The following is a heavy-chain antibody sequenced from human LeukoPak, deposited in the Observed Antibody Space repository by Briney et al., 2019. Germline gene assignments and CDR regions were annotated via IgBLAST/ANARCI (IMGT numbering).Heavy chain of an antibody. CDR3: ARDGGEYSGYDPRPAPDHYFDY. V-gene: IGHV1-2*02. D-gene: IGHD5-12*01. J-gene: IGHJ4*02. Sequence: ASVKVSCKASGYTFTGYYMHWVRQAPGQGLEWMGWINPNSGGTNYAQKFQGRVTMTTDTSTSTAYMELRSLRSDDTAVYYCARDGGEYSGYDPRPAPDHYFDYWGQGTLVTVSS. CDR2: INPNSGGT. CDR1: GYTFTGYY.